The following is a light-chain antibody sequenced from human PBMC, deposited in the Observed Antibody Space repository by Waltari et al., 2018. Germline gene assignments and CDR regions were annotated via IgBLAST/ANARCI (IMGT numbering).Light chain of an antibody. V-gene: IGKV1-6*01. J-gene: IGKJ4*01. CDR3: QQYYNTPLT. CDR1: QDIGND. CDR2: GAS. Sequence: AVQMTTSPSSLSASGGDRATIVCRASQDIGNDLGWYQQKSGKAPKLLIYGASSLQSGVPSRFRGSGSGTEFTLTISSLQPEDVAVYYCQQYYNTPLTFGGGTKVEIK.